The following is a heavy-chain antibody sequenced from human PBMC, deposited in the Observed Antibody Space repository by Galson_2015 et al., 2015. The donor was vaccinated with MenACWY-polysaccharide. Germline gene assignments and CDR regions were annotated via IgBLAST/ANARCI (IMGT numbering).Heavy chain of an antibody. CDR1: GYSFTTNW. V-gene: IGHV5-51*01. D-gene: IGHD4/OR15-4a*01. CDR2: IYPSDSDT. J-gene: IGHJ4*02. CDR3: ARHYGARVDY. Sequence: QSGAEVKKPGESLRISCKGSGYSFTTNWVGWVRQMPGKGLEWMGIIYPSDSDTRYSPSFQGQVTISADKSINTAYLQWSSLKASDTAMYYCARHYGARVDYWGQGTLVTVSS.